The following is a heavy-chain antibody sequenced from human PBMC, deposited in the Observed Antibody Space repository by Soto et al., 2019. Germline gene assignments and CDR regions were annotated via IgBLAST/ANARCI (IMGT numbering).Heavy chain of an antibody. CDR3: ARGDATKIVVTTYYAMDV. J-gene: IGHJ6*02. V-gene: IGHV1-69*12. CDR1: GGSLSNYG. Sequence: QVQLVQSGAEVKKPGSSVKVSCKASGGSLSNYGISWVRQAPGQGLEWMGAIIPVFGTPNYAQKFQDRVKITADESTTTVDMEVRSLTSEDTAVYYCARGDATKIVVTTYYAMDVWGQGTTVTVSS. CDR2: IIPVFGTP. D-gene: IGHD3-22*01.